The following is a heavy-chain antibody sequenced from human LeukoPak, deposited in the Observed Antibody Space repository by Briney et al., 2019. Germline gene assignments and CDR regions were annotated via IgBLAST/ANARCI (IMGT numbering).Heavy chain of an antibody. CDR2: INTSGST. Sequence: PSETLSLTCTVSGGSISSGSYYWSWIRQPAGKGLEWIGRINTSGSTNYNPSLKSRVTISVDTSKNQFSLKLSSVTAADTAVYYCASIQSYYFGLDVWDQGTTVTVSS. CDR1: GGSISSGSYY. CDR3: ASIQSYYFGLDV. V-gene: IGHV4-61*02. D-gene: IGHD4-11*01. J-gene: IGHJ6*02.